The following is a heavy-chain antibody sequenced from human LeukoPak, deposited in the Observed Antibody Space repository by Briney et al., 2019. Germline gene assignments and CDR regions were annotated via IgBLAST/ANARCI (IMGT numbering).Heavy chain of an antibody. CDR3: ASEWELPYAEYFQH. V-gene: IGHV3-66*01. J-gene: IGHJ1*01. CDR1: GFTVSSNY. CDR2: IYSGGST. D-gene: IGHD1-26*01. Sequence: GGSLRLSCAASGFTVSSNYMSWVRQAPGKGLEWVSVIYSGGSTYYADSVKGRFTISRDNSKNTLYLQMNSLRAEDTAVYYCASEWELPYAEYFQHWGQGTQVTVSS.